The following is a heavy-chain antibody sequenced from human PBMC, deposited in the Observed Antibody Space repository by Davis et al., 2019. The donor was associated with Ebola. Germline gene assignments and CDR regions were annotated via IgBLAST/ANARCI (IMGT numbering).Heavy chain of an antibody. J-gene: IGHJ4*02. D-gene: IGHD5-24*01. V-gene: IGHV3-48*02. CDR1: GFTFNTYS. Sequence: GGSLRLSCAASGFTFNTYSMNWVRQAPGKGLEWVSYISSSSSTIYYADSVKGRFTISRDNAKNSLYLQMNSLRDEDTAVYYCARDRRDGYNPLDYWGQGTPVTVSS. CDR2: ISSSSSTI. CDR3: ARDRRDGYNPLDY.